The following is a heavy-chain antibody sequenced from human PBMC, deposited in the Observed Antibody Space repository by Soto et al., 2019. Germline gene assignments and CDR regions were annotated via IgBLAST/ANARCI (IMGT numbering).Heavy chain of an antibody. J-gene: IGHJ6*02. CDR1: GGSISSSSYY. Sequence: SETLSLTCTVSGGSISSSSYYWGWIRQPPGKGREWIGSIYDSGSTYYNPSLKSRVTISVDTSKNQFSLKLSSVTAADTAVYYCASPSPAVTTSDYYYGMDVWGQGTTVTSP. V-gene: IGHV4-39*01. CDR2: IYDSGST. D-gene: IGHD4-17*01. CDR3: ASPSPAVTTSDYYYGMDV.